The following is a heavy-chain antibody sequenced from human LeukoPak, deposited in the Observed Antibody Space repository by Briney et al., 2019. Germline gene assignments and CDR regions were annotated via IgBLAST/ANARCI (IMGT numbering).Heavy chain of an antibody. CDR3: AGIAVAGLY. J-gene: IGHJ4*02. CDR2: IRYDGSYK. V-gene: IGHV3-30*02. D-gene: IGHD6-19*01. CDR1: GFSFSGYG. Sequence: GGSLRLSCAASGFSFSGYGMHWVRQAPGKGLQWMSFIRYDGSYKYYADSVNGRFTISRDNSKNTLYLQMDNLRPDDTAIYYCAGIAVAGLYWGQGTLVSVSS.